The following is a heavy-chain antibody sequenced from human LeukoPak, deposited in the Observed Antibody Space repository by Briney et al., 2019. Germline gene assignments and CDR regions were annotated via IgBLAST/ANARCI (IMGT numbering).Heavy chain of an antibody. CDR2: IIPIFGTA. D-gene: IGHD1-26*01. J-gene: IGHJ4*02. CDR1: GGTFSSYA. Sequence: ASVKVSCKASGGTFSSYAISWVRQAPGQGLEWMGGIIPIFGTANYAQKFQGRVTITADESMSTAYMELSSLRSEDTAVYYCARLSGSYYGFYYFDYWGQGTLVTVSS. V-gene: IGHV1-69*13. CDR3: ARLSGSYYGFYYFDY.